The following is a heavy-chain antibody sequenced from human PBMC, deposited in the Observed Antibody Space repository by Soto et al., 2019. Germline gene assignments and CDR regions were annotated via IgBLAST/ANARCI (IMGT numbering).Heavy chain of an antibody. V-gene: IGHV1-8*01. Sequence: VASVKVSCKASGYTFTSYDINWVRQATGQGLEWMGWMNPNSGNTGYAQKFQGRVTMTRNTSISTAYMELSSLRSEDTAVYYCAGVGYNFDSSGYSLSFDYWGQETLVTVPS. CDR3: AGVGYNFDSSGYSLSFDY. CDR2: MNPNSGNT. D-gene: IGHD3-22*01. J-gene: IGHJ4*02. CDR1: GYTFTSYD.